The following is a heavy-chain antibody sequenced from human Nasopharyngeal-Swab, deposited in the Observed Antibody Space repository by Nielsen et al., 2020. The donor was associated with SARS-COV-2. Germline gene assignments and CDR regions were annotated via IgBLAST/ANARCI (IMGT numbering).Heavy chain of an antibody. Sequence: GGSLRLSCAVSGLPFNNYAVTWVRQAPGKGLEWVSIISSSGTDTYYADYVKGRFTISRDNPKNTLYLQMNSLRAEDSAIYYCAKSRGDTTMAHYYYYLDVWGKGTTVTVSS. J-gene: IGHJ6*03. D-gene: IGHD5-24*01. CDR1: GLPFNNYA. V-gene: IGHV3-23*01. CDR3: AKSRGDTTMAHYYYYLDV. CDR2: ISSSGTDT.